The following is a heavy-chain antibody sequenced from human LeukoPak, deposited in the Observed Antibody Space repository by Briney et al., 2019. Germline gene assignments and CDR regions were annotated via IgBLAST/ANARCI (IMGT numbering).Heavy chain of an antibody. CDR2: IKPGGGST. CDR1: GYTFTSYY. Sequence: ASVKVSCKASGYTFTSYYMHWVRQAPGQGLEWMGIIKPGGGSTSYAQKLQGRVSMTRDTSTSTVYMELSSLRSEDTAVYYCARDGAPFYYDSSGYLRPPPDYWGQGTLVTVSS. D-gene: IGHD3-22*01. V-gene: IGHV1-46*04. CDR3: ARDGAPFYYDSSGYLRPPPDY. J-gene: IGHJ4*02.